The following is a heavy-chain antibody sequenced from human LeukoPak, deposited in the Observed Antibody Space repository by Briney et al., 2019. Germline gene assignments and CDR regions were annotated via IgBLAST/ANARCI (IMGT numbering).Heavy chain of an antibody. CDR2: ISGSGGST. Sequence: GGSLRLSCAASGFTVSSYAMSWVRQAPGKGLEWDSAISGSGGSTYYADSVKGRFTISRDNSKNTLYLQMNSLRAEDTAVYYCAKDSGIYGSGRRFDYWGQGTLVTVSS. J-gene: IGHJ4*02. CDR1: GFTVSSYA. D-gene: IGHD3-10*01. V-gene: IGHV3-23*01. CDR3: AKDSGIYGSGRRFDY.